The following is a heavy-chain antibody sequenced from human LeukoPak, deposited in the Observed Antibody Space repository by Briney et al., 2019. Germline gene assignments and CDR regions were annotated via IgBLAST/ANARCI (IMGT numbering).Heavy chain of an antibody. D-gene: IGHD2-2*01. CDR3: ARGRYCSSTSCYPYWFDP. J-gene: IGHJ5*02. Sequence: PSETLSLTCTVSGGSISSGGYYWSWIRQHPGKGLEWIGYIYYSGSTYYNPSLKSRVTISVDTSKNQFSLKPSSVTAADTAVYYCARGRYCSSTSCYPYWFDPWGQGTLVTVSS. V-gene: IGHV4-31*03. CDR1: GGSISSGGYY. CDR2: IYYSGST.